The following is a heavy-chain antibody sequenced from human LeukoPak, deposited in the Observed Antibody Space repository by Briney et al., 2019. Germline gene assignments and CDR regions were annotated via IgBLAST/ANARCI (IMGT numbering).Heavy chain of an antibody. CDR2: ITYDGSSK. CDR1: GFTFSSNA. V-gene: IGHV3-30-3*01. J-gene: IGHJ4*02. CDR3: ARGLLETPTSYFDY. Sequence: GRSLRLSCAASGFTFSSNAMHWVRQAPGKGLEWVAVITYDGSSKYYADSVKGRFTISRDNSKDTLYLQMNSLRAEDTAVYYCARGLLETPTSYFDYWGQGTLVTVSS. D-gene: IGHD4-23*01.